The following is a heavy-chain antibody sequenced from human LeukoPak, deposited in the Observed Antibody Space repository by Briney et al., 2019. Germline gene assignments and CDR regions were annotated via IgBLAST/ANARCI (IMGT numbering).Heavy chain of an antibody. D-gene: IGHD6-19*01. J-gene: IGHJ4*02. CDR3: ARDRVGVGGNGWEN. V-gene: IGHV1-8*02. CDR2: MNPNSGNT. Sequence: GASVKVSCKASGYTFTSYDINWVRQATGQGLEWMGWMNPNSGNTGYVQKFQSRVIMTRDTSISTAYMELSSLTSEDTAVYFCARDRVGVGGNGWENWGQGTLVTVSS. CDR1: GYTFTSYD.